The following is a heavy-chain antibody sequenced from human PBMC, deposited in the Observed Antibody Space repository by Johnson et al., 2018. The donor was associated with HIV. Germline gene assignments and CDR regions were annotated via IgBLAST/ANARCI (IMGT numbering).Heavy chain of an antibody. D-gene: IGHD4-17*01. J-gene: IGHJ3*02. CDR2: ISYDGSNK. CDR1: GFTFSSYA. V-gene: IGHV3-30-3*01. CDR3: ERGEDGVDAFDI. Sequence: QVQLVESGGGVVQPGRSLRLSCAASGFTFSSYAMHWVRQAPGKGLEWVAVISYDGSNKYYADSVKGRFTISRDNSKNTLYLQMNSLRAEDTAVYYCERGEDGVDAFDIWGQGTMVTVSS.